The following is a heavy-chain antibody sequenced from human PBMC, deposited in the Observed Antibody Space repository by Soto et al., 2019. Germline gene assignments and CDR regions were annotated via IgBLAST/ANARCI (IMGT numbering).Heavy chain of an antibody. J-gene: IGHJ3*02. V-gene: IGHV4-39*01. CDR1: GGSISSSSYY. CDR3: ARSMGGVAAGEAFDI. Sequence: SETLSLTCTVSGGSISSSSYYWGWIRQPPGKGLEWIGSIYYSGSTYYNPSLKSRVTISVDTSKNQFSLKLSSVTAADTAVYYCARSMGGVAAGEAFDIWGQGTMVTVSS. D-gene: IGHD6-25*01. CDR2: IYYSGST.